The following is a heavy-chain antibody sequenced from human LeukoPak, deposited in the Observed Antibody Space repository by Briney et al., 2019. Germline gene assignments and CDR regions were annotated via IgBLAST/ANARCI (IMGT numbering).Heavy chain of an antibody. CDR3: AGHYESWFDP. Sequence: SETLSLTCTVSGGSISSYYWSWIRQPPGKGLEWIGYIYYSGSTNYNPSLKSRVTISVDTSKNQFSLKLSSVTAADTAVYYCAGHYESWFDPWGQGTLVTVSS. D-gene: IGHD5-12*01. V-gene: IGHV4-59*08. CDR1: GGSISSYY. CDR2: IYYSGST. J-gene: IGHJ5*02.